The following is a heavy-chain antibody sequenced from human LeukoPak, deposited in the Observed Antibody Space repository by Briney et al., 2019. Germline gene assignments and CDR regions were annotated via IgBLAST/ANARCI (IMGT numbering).Heavy chain of an antibody. CDR3: ARRNYGDSDDVFDI. Sequence: SSETLSLTCAVYADSFSGYYWSWIRQSPGKGLEWIGEINHSGSTIYNPSLKSRVTISTDTSKNQFSLELSYVTVADTAVYYCARRNYGDSDDVFDIWGQGTTVTVSS. V-gene: IGHV4-34*01. CDR1: ADSFSGYY. CDR2: INHSGST. J-gene: IGHJ3*02. D-gene: IGHD4-17*01.